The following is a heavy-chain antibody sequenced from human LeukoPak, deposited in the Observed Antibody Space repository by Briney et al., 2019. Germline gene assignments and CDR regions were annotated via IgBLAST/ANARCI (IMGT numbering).Heavy chain of an antibody. V-gene: IGHV5-51*01. CDR3: ARSDCSSTSCKLYNWFDP. D-gene: IGHD2-2*01. J-gene: IGHJ5*02. Sequence: GESLKISCKGSGYSFTSYWIGWVRQMPGKGLEWMWIIYPGDSDTRYSPSFQGQVTISADKSISTAYLQWSSLKASDTAMYYCARSDCSSTSCKLYNWFDPWGQGTLVTVSS. CDR1: GYSFTSYW. CDR2: IYPGDSDT.